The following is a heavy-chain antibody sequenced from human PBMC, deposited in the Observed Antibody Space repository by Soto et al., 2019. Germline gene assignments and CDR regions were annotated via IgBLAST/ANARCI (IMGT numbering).Heavy chain of an antibody. CDR3: ARGGASSKWFDP. Sequence: KTSETLSLTCTVSGGSISSDDYYWSWIRQAPGRGLEWIGYIHSSGSIYYNPSLKSRATMSIDTAGNQFSLKVSSVTVADTAVYYCARGGASSKWFDPWGQGILVTVSS. CDR1: GGSISSDDYY. J-gene: IGHJ5*02. V-gene: IGHV4-30-4*01. D-gene: IGHD2-15*01. CDR2: IHSSGSI.